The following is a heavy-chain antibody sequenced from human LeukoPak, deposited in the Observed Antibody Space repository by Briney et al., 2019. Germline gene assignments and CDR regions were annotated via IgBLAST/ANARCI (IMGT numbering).Heavy chain of an antibody. J-gene: IGHJ4*02. CDR3: ARTHSTSWYNLDY. Sequence: GESLKISCEGSGYRFSSYWISWVRQMPGKGLEWMGIIYPGDSDTRYSPSFQGQVTISADKSISTAYLQWSSLKASDSAIYYCARTHSTSWYNLDYWGQGTLVTISS. CDR2: IYPGDSDT. CDR1: GYRFSSYW. V-gene: IGHV5-51*01. D-gene: IGHD6-13*01.